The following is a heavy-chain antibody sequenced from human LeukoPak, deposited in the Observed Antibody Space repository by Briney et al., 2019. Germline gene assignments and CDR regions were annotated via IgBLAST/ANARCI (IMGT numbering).Heavy chain of an antibody. J-gene: IGHJ6*03. CDR3: AKGGNYQYVWGSYRSNYYYYYMDV. Sequence: GGSLRLSCAASGFTFRDYDMSWVRQAPGKGLEWVSSVSGGGGSAYYADSVRGRLTISRDHSTSTLYLQMNSLRAEDTAVYYCAKGGNYQYVWGSYRSNYYYYYMDVWGKGTTVTVSS. D-gene: IGHD3-16*02. CDR2: VSGGGGSA. CDR1: GFTFRDYD. V-gene: IGHV3-23*01.